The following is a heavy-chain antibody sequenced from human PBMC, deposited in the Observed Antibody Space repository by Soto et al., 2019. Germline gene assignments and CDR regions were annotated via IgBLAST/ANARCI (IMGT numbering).Heavy chain of an antibody. CDR2: IIPILGIA. V-gene: IGHV1-69*02. J-gene: IGHJ5*02. D-gene: IGHD4-17*01. CDR1: GDTLSSYT. CDR3: ARDYFYNWFDP. Sequence: QVQLVQSGAEVKKPGSSVKVSCKASGDTLSSYTISWVRQAPGQGLEWMGRIIPILGIANYAQKFQGRVTITADKSTSTAYMELSSLRSEDTAVYYCARDYFYNWFDPWGQGTLVTVSS.